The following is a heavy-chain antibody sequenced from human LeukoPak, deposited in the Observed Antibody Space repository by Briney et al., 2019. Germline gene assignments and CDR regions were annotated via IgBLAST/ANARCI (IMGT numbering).Heavy chain of an antibody. CDR3: ARRGRGAFDI. CDR2: IYPGDSDT. V-gene: IGHV5-51*01. Sequence: GEALKISWKGSGYSFTSYWIGLVRPMPGKGLEWMGIIYPGDSDTRYSPSFQGQVTISADKSISTAYLQWSSLKASDTATYYCARRGRGAFDIWGQGTMVTVSS. J-gene: IGHJ3*02. CDR1: GYSFTSYW.